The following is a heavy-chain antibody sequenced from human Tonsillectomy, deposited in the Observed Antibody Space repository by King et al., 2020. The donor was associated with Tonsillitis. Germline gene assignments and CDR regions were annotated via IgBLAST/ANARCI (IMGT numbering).Heavy chain of an antibody. V-gene: IGHV3-30*04. Sequence: VQLVESGGGVVQPGRSLRLSCAASGFIFSSYAMHWVRQAPGKGLEWVAFVSHDKSNKYYADSVKGRFTISRDNSKNTLYLQMNSLRADDTAVYFCAREIHGSLLLYWGQGPGVTVP. D-gene: IGHD2-15*01. CDR3: AREIHGSLLLY. CDR2: VSHDKSNK. J-gene: IGHJ4*02. CDR1: GFIFSSYA.